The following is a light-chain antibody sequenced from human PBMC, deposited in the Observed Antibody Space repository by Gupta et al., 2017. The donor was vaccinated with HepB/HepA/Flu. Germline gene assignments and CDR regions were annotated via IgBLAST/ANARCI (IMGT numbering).Light chain of an antibody. V-gene: IGLV2-23*01. CDR1: SSDVGGYDR. CDR2: EVS. CDR3: CSYAGSRIVL. J-gene: IGLJ2*01. Sequence: QSALTQPASVSGSPGQSIPIPCTGTSSDVGGYDRVSWFQQHPGKAPKLMIYEVSKWPSGVSSRFSGSKSGNTASLTISGLQVEDEADYYCCSYAGSRIVLFGGGTKVTVL.